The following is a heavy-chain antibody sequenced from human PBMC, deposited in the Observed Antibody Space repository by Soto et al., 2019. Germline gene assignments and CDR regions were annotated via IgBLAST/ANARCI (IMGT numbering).Heavy chain of an antibody. CDR3: ARDTWCSTMVRGSIGGYYYYGMDV. J-gene: IGHJ6*02. Sequence: PGGSLRLSCAASGFTFSSYEMNWVRQAPGKGLEWVSYISSSGSTIYYADSVKGRFTISRDNAKNSLYLQMNSLRAEDTAVYYCARDTWCSTMVRGSIGGYYYYGMDVWGQGTTVTVSS. CDR1: GFTFSSYE. V-gene: IGHV3-48*03. D-gene: IGHD3-10*01. CDR2: ISSSGSTI.